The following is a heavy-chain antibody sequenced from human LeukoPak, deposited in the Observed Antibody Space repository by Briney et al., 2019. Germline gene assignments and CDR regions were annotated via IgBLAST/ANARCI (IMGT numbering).Heavy chain of an antibody. CDR3: ARESGSYYGSGSYYIDY. V-gene: IGHV4-34*01. J-gene: IGHJ4*02. Sequence: SETLSLTCGVSGGSFSADYWSWIRQPPGKGLEWIGEIDHDGSTNYNPSLNSRVTISQDTSKNQFSLHLRSVTAADTAVYYCARESGSYYGSGSYYIDYWGQGTLVTVSS. CDR2: IDHDGST. D-gene: IGHD3-10*01. CDR1: GGSFSADY.